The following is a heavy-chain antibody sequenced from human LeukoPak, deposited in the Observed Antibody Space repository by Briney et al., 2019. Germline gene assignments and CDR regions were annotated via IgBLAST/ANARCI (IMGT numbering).Heavy chain of an antibody. V-gene: IGHV4-39*02. Sequence: SETLSLTCTVSGGSISSSSYYWGWIRQPPGKGLEWIGSIYYSGSTYYNPSLKSRVTISVDTSKNQFSLKLSSVTAADTAVYYCARELYTNHDLLWFDPWGQGTLVTVSS. CDR2: IYYSGST. D-gene: IGHD4-11*01. CDR3: ARELYTNHDLLWFDP. J-gene: IGHJ5*02. CDR1: GGSISSSSYY.